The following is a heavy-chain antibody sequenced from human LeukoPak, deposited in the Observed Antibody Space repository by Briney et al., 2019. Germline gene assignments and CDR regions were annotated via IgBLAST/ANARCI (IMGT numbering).Heavy chain of an antibody. V-gene: IGHV4-38-2*02. CDR3: ARPGDYSTFQH. Sequence: PSETLSLTCTVSGYSISSGYYWGWIRQPPGKGLEWIGSIYHSGSTYYNPSLKSRVTISTDTSKNQFSLKLSSVTAADTAVYYCARPGDYSTFQHWGQGTLVTVSS. D-gene: IGHD4-17*01. CDR1: GYSISSGYY. J-gene: IGHJ1*01. CDR2: IYHSGST.